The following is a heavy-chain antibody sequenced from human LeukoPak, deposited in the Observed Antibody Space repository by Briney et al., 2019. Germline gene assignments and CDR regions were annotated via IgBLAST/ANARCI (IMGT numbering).Heavy chain of an antibody. D-gene: IGHD1/OR15-1a*01. CDR1: GGSISSYY. CDR3: ARQPSGTAAFDI. V-gene: IGHV4-59*08. Sequence: SETLSLTCAVSGGSISSYYWSWIRQSPGKGLEWIAYIYHSGNTNYNPSFKSRVTISVDTSKNQFSLKLTSVAAADTAIYYCARQPSGTAAFDIWGQGTMVTVSS. J-gene: IGHJ3*02. CDR2: IYHSGNT.